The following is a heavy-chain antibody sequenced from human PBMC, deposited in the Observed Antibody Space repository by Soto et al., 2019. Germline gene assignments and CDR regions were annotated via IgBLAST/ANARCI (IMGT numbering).Heavy chain of an antibody. J-gene: IGHJ3*02. Sequence: PGGSLRLSCAASGFTFSSYGMHWVRQAPGKGLEWVAVIWYDGSNKYYADSVKGRFTISRDNSKNTLYLQMNSLRAEDTAVYYCARGGQWLVPAAFYIWGQGTMVTVSS. CDR2: IWYDGSNK. V-gene: IGHV3-33*01. D-gene: IGHD6-19*01. CDR1: GFTFSSYG. CDR3: ARGGQWLVPAAFYI.